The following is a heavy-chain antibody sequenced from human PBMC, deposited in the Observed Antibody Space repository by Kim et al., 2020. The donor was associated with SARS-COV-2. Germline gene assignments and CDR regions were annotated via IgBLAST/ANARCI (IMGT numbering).Heavy chain of an antibody. Sequence: SLRLSCAASGFTFETYAVHWVRQAPGKALAWVAGLRLDSAKIGYADSVKGRFSISRDNANNSVHLQMNRLRAADPASYYCTKDKLPGGADYCGRGTLV. D-gene: IGHD2-15*01. CDR3: TKDKLPGGADY. CDR1: GFTFETYA. V-gene: IGHV3-9*01. CDR2: LRLDSAKI. J-gene: IGHJ4*01.